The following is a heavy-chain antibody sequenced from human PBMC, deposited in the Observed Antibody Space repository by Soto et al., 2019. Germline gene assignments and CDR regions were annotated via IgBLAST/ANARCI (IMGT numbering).Heavy chain of an antibody. D-gene: IGHD6-6*01. CDR3: ARAALRTGRAARPVYYYGMDV. Sequence: QLQLVQSGAEVKKPGSSVKVSCKASGGTFSSYAISWVRQAPGQVLEWMGGIIPIFGKANYSQKFQGRVKITAVESTSKAYMGLSSLRSEDTSVYYCARAALRTGRAARPVYYYGMDVWGQGTTVTVSS. CDR2: IIPIFGKA. V-gene: IGHV1-69*01. J-gene: IGHJ6*02. CDR1: GGTFSSYA.